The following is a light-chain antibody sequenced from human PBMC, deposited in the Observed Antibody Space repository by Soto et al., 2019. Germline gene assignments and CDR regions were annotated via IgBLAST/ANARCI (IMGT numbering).Light chain of an antibody. Sequence: QSVLTQTPSASGTPGQRVTISCSGSSSNIGSNYVSWYQQLPGTAPKLLIYKNNQRPSGVPDRFSGSKSGTSASLAISGLRSEDEADYYCAAWDASLNGPVLGGGTQLTVL. J-gene: IGLJ7*01. V-gene: IGLV1-47*01. CDR1: SSNIGSNY. CDR3: AAWDASLNGPV. CDR2: KNN.